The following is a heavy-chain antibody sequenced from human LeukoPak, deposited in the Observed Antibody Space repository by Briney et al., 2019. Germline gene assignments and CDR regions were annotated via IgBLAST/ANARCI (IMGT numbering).Heavy chain of an antibody. V-gene: IGHV1-46*01. CDR2: INPSGGST. D-gene: IGHD6-13*01. CDR1: GYTFTSYY. J-gene: IGHJ3*02. Sequence: GASVKVSCKASGYTFTSYYMHWVRQAPGQGLEWMGIINPSGGSTSYAQKFQGRVTMTRDTSTSTVYMELSSLRSEDTAVYYCARDRIAAAGWDDAFDIWGQGTMVTVSS. CDR3: ARDRIAAAGWDDAFDI.